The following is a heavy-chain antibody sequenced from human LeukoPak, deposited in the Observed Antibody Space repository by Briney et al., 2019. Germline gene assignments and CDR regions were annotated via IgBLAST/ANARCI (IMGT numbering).Heavy chain of an antibody. Sequence: GRSLRLSCAASGFTFSSYQMNWVRQAPGEGLEWVPYVSSSGSTKYYADSVKGRFTISRDNAKNSLYLQMNSLRAEDTAVCYCARDAVRGVRFDYWGQGTLVTVSS. J-gene: IGHJ4*02. CDR3: ARDAVRGVRFDY. V-gene: IGHV3-48*03. D-gene: IGHD3-10*01. CDR1: GFTFSSYQ. CDR2: VSSSGSTK.